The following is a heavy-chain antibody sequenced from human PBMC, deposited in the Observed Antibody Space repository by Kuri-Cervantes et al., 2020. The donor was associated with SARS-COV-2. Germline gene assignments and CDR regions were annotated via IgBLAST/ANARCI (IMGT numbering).Heavy chain of an antibody. CDR2: ISHSGST. CDR3: AREVKSYYDSSAYAVSDGYGMDV. J-gene: IGHJ6*02. V-gene: IGHV4-34*01. D-gene: IGHD3-22*01. Sequence: SETLSLTCAVSAGLFSGYYWSWIRQPPGKGLEWIGEISHSGSTNYNPSLKSRVTVSVDTSKNQFSLKLSSVTAADTAVYYGAREVKSYYDSSAYAVSDGYGMDVWGQGTTVTVSS. CDR1: AGLFSGYY.